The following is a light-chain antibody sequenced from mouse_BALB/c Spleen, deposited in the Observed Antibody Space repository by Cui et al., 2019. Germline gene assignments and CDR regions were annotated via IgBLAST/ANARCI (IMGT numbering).Light chain of an antibody. CDR1: SRVSY. CDR2: EIS. Sequence: DIVLTQSSAITTASLGQKVTITCSASSRVSYMPWYQQKSGTSPKPLIYEISKLASGVPARFSGSGSGNSYSLTISSREAEDAAIYYCQQWSYPRLTWTVGGGTKLEIK. V-gene: IGKV4-86*01. CDR3: QQWSYPRLTWT. J-gene: IGKJ1*01.